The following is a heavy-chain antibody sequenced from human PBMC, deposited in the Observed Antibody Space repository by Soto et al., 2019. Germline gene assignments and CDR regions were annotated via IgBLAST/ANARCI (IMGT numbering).Heavy chain of an antibody. D-gene: IGHD6-13*01. V-gene: IGHV3-33*01. CDR3: ARDLLLAALGMDV. CDR2: IWYDGSNK. CDR1: GFTFSSYG. J-gene: IGHJ6*02. Sequence: GGSLRLSCAASGFTFSSYGMHWVRQAPGKGLEWVAVIWYDGSNKYYADSVKGRFTISRDNSKNTLYLQMNSLRAEDTAVYYCARDLLLAALGMDVWGQGTTVTVSS.